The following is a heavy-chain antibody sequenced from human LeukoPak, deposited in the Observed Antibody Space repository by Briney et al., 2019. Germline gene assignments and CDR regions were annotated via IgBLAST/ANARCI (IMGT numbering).Heavy chain of an antibody. Sequence: GGSLRLSCEASGLTVTNNYWNWVRQPPGKGPEWISLIYSNGDTRYADSVKGRFTFSRDNSKNTLYLQMNSLRAEDTAVYYCTYGDYPLTYWGQGTLVSVSS. J-gene: IGHJ4*02. CDR2: IYSNGDT. D-gene: IGHD4-17*01. V-gene: IGHV3-66*01. CDR1: GLTVTNNY. CDR3: TYGDYPLTY.